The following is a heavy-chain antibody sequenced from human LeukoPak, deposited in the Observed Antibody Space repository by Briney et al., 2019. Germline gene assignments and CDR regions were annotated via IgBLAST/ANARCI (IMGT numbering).Heavy chain of an antibody. CDR3: AQGDWVDF. CDR2: IKRRGKNT. J-gene: IGHJ4*02. CDR1: GFPFDSYD. Sequence: GGSLRLSCAASGFPFDSYDMSWVRQTPGKGLEWVSSIKRRGKNTNYADSVKGRFTILRDDSKNTLYLQMNSLRVEDTALYYCAQGDWVDFCGQGTLVTVSS. D-gene: IGHD2-21*02. V-gene: IGHV3-23*01.